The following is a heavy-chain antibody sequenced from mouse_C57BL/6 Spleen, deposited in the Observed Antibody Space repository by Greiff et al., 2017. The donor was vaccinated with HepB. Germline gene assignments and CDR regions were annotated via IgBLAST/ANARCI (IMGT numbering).Heavy chain of an antibody. CDR2: IDPETGGT. CDR1: GYTFTDYE. J-gene: IGHJ2*01. CDR3: TRSRGTAQATGDY. Sequence: QVQLKESGAELVRPGASVTLSCKASGYTFTDYEMHWVKQTPVHGLEWIGAIDPETGGTAYNQKFKGKAILTADKSSSTAYMELRSLTSEDSAVYYCTRSRGTAQATGDYWGQGTTLTVSS. D-gene: IGHD3-2*02. V-gene: IGHV1-15*01.